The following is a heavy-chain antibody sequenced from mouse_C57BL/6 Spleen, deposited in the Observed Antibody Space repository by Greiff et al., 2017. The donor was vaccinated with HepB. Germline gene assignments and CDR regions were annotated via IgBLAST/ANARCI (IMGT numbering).Heavy chain of an antibody. CDR1: GYTFTSYW. D-gene: IGHD3-2*02. J-gene: IGHJ4*01. V-gene: IGHV1-52*01. CDR3: ARGDSSGYVVHYAMDY. CDR2: IDPSDSET. Sequence: VKLQQPGAELVRPGSSVKLSCKASGYTFTSYWMHWVKQRPIKGLEWIGNIDPSDSETHYNQKFKDKATLTVDKSSSTAYMQLSSLTSEDSAVYYCARGDSSGYVVHYAMDYWGQGTSVTVSS.